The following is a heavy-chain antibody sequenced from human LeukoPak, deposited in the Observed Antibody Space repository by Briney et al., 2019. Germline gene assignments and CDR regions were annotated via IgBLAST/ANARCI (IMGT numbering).Heavy chain of an antibody. Sequence: SETLSLTCTVSGGSISSYYRSWIRQPPGKGLEWIGYIYYSGSTNYNPSLKSRVTISVDTSKNQFSLKLSSVTAADTAVYYCARGRCSGGSCAFDYWGQGTLVTVSS. D-gene: IGHD2-15*01. CDR2: IYYSGST. CDR1: GGSISSYY. CDR3: ARGRCSGGSCAFDY. V-gene: IGHV4-59*01. J-gene: IGHJ4*02.